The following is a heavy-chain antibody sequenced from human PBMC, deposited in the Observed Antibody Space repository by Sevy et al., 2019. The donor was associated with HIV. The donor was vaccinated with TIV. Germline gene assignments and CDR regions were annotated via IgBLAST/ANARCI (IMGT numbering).Heavy chain of an antibody. CDR3: AKVEAAAGWGFYYYYYMDV. Sequence: GGSLRLSCAASGFTFSSYGMHWVRQAPGKGLEWVAVIWYDGSNKYYADSVKGRFIISRDNSKNTLYLQMNSLRAEDTAVYYCAKVEAAAGWGFYYYYYMDVWGKGTTVTVSS. D-gene: IGHD6-13*01. CDR2: IWYDGSNK. J-gene: IGHJ6*03. CDR1: GFTFSSYG. V-gene: IGHV3-33*06.